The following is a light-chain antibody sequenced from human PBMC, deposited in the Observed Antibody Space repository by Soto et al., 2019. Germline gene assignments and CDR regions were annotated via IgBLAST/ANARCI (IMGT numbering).Light chain of an antibody. J-gene: IGKJ4*01. CDR2: GAS. V-gene: IGKV3-15*01. CDR1: QSVSSN. Sequence: EIVMTQSPATLPVSPGERATLSSRASQSVSSNLAWYQQKPGQAPRFLIYGASTRATGIPARFSGSGSGTEFTLTISSLQSEDFAVYYCQQYDNWPLTFGGGTKVEIK. CDR3: QQYDNWPLT.